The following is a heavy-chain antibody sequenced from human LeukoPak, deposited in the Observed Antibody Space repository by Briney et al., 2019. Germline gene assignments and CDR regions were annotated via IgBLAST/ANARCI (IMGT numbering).Heavy chain of an antibody. CDR2: ISAYNGNT. CDR1: GYTFTGYG. J-gene: IGHJ4*02. D-gene: IGHD3-22*01. Sequence: VASVKVSRKASGYTFTGYGISWVRQAPGQGLEWMGWISAYNGNTNYAQKLQGRVTMTTDTSTSTAYMELRSLRSDDTAVYYCARERYHYDSSGYYYFDYWGQGTLVTVSS. V-gene: IGHV1-18*01. CDR3: ARERYHYDSSGYYYFDY.